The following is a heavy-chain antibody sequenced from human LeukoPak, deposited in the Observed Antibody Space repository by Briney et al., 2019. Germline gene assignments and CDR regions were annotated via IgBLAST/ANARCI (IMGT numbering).Heavy chain of an antibody. D-gene: IGHD1-26*01. Sequence: SETLSLTCTVSGASISSSSYYWGWIRQPPGKGLEWIGIIYYSGSTYYNPSLKSRVTISVDKSKNQFSLKLSSVTAADTAVYYCARARIVGATTITNLAFDIWGQGTMVTVSS. V-gene: IGHV4-39*07. J-gene: IGHJ3*02. CDR3: ARARIVGATTITNLAFDI. CDR1: GASISSSSYY. CDR2: IYYSGST.